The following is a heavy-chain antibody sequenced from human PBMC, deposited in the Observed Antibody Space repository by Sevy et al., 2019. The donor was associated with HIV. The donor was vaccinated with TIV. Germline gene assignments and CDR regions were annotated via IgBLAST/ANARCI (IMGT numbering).Heavy chain of an antibody. V-gene: IGHV3-7*03. CDR1: GFTFSGYW. Sequence: GGSLRLSCAASGFTFSGYWMSWIRQAPGKGLEWVANIKNDGSEKYYVDSVKGRFTISRDNAKNSLYLQMNSLRAEDTAVYYGAWGDDYFDYWGQGTLVTVSS. J-gene: IGHJ4*02. D-gene: IGHD3-16*01. CDR3: AWGDDYFDY. CDR2: IKNDGSEK.